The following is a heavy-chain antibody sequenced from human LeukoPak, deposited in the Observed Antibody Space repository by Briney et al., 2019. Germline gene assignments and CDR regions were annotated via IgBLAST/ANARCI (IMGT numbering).Heavy chain of an antibody. CDR3: ARGRSYGWFGELLSTYNWFDP. CDR2: IIPIFDTA. J-gene: IGHJ5*02. Sequence: ASVKVSCKASGGTFSSYSISWVRQAPGQGLEWMGGIIPIFDTADYAQKFQGRVTITADESTSTAYMELSSLRSEDTAVFYCARGRSYGWFGELLSTYNWFDPWGQGTLVTVSS. CDR1: GGTFSSYS. V-gene: IGHV1-69*01. D-gene: IGHD3-10*01.